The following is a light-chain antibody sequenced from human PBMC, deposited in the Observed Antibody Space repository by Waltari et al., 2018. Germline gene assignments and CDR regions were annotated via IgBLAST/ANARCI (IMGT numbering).Light chain of an antibody. Sequence: SYELTQPPSVSVSPGQTAKLTYSGDTLPKQYAYWYQQKPGQAPVVVIYQDTQRPSGIPERFSGSSSGTTVTLTISDVQAADEAVYHCQSADSTNTYVIFGGGTQLTVL. CDR2: QDT. CDR3: QSADSTNTYVI. V-gene: IGLV3-25*03. J-gene: IGLJ2*01. CDR1: TLPKQY.